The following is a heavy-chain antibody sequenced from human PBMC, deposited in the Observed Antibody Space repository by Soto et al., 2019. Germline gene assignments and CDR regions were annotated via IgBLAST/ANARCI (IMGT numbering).Heavy chain of an antibody. Sequence: GGSLRLSCAASGFTFSIYTMNWVRQAPGKGLEWVSSISSGSSYRYYADSVEGRFTISRDDAKNSLYLQMSSLRAEDTAVYYCARDAYYYDSRGSLYFDYWGQGFLVTVSS. V-gene: IGHV3-21*01. CDR3: ARDAYYYDSRGSLYFDY. J-gene: IGHJ4*02. CDR2: ISSGSSYR. D-gene: IGHD3-22*01. CDR1: GFTFSIYT.